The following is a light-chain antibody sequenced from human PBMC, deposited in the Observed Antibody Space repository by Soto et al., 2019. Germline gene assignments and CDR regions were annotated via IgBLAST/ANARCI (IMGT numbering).Light chain of an antibody. CDR3: CSYTGINTPSYV. CDR1: SSNIGAGYD. J-gene: IGLJ1*01. Sequence: QPVLTQTPSVSGAPGQKITMSCTGSSSNIGAGYDVHWYQQIPGAAPRLLIYADNNRPSGVSNRFSGSKSGNTASLTISGLQAEDEADYYCCSYTGINTPSYVFGTGTKLTVL. V-gene: IGLV1-40*01. CDR2: ADN.